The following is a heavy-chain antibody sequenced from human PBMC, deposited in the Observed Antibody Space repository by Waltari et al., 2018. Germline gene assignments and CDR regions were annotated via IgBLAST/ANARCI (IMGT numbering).Heavy chain of an antibody. CDR3: ARQGYSGSSLTYDY. V-gene: IGHV3-33*01. D-gene: IGHD6-13*01. J-gene: IGHJ4*02. Sequence: QVQLVESGGGVVQPGRSLRLSCAASGFTCTSYGMHWVRQAPGKGLEWVAVMWYDGSNQYYADSVKGRFTISRDISKSTLYLQMNSLGPQDTAVYYCARQGYSGSSLTYDYWGQGTLVTVSS. CDR1: GFTCTSYG. CDR2: MWYDGSNQ.